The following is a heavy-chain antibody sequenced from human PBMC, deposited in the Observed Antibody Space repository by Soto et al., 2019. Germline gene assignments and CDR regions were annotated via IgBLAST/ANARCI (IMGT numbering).Heavy chain of an antibody. CDR1: GGTFSSDA. D-gene: IGHD6-6*01. V-gene: IGHV1-69*13. Sequence: SVKVSCKASGGTFSSDAISWVRQAPGQGLEWMGGIIPIFGTANYAQKFQGRVTITADESTSTAYMELSSLRSEDTDVYYCARASSIAALTAAYYYGMDVWGQGTTVTVSS. CDR3: ARASSIAALTAAYYYGMDV. CDR2: IIPIFGTA. J-gene: IGHJ6*02.